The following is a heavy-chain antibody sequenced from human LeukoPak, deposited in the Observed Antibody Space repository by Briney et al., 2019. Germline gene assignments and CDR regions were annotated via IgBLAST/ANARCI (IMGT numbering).Heavy chain of an antibody. D-gene: IGHD2-15*01. CDR1: GFTFSSYS. CDR2: ISSSSSYI. V-gene: IGHV3-21*01. J-gene: IGHJ4*02. CDR3: ARGGPGSFDY. Sequence: GGPLRLSCAASGFTFSSYSMNWVRQAPGKGLEWVSSISSSSSYIYCADSVKGRFTISRDSAKNSLYLQMNSLRAEDTAVYYCARGGPGSFDYWGQGTLVTVSS.